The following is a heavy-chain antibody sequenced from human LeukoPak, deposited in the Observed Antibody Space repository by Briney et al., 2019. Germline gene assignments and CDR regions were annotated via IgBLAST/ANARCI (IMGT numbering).Heavy chain of an antibody. D-gene: IGHD3-10*01. CDR1: GGSISSGGYY. V-gene: IGHV4-31*03. J-gene: IGHJ5*02. Sequence: PSQTLSLTCTVSGGSISSGGYYRSWIRQHPGKGLEWIGCIYYSGSTYYNPSLKSRVTISVDTSKNQFSLKLSSVTAADTAVYYCARVVGTMVRGVGSWFDPWGQGTLVTVSS. CDR2: IYYSGST. CDR3: ARVVGTMVRGVGSWFDP.